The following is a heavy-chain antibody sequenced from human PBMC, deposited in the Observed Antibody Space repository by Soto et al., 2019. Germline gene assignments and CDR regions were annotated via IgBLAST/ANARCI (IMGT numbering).Heavy chain of an antibody. CDR3: AKDATRSSGWYHFDY. CDR1: GFTFSSFA. D-gene: IGHD6-19*01. CDR2: INDSGDTT. Sequence: EVQLLESGGGLVQPGGSLRLSCAASGFTFSSFAMGRVRQAPGKGLEWVSVINDSGDTTHYTDSVKGRFTMSRDNSKNTLYLQMNSLRAEDTAVYYCAKDATRSSGWYHFDYWGQGALVTVSS. J-gene: IGHJ4*02. V-gene: IGHV3-23*01.